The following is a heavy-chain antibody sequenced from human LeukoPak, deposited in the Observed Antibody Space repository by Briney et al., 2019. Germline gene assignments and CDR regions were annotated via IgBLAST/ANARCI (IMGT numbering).Heavy chain of an antibody. CDR3: ARERYGNWFDP. CDR1: GFTFSDYL. CDR2: ISGSGRNT. Sequence: PGGSLILSCAASGFTFSDYLMTWVRQAPGKGLEWVSTISGSGRNTYFAGSVKGRFTISRDNSKNTLYLQMNSLRADDTAVYHCARERYGNWFDPWGQGTLVTVSS. V-gene: IGHV3-23*01. J-gene: IGHJ5*02. D-gene: IGHD1-1*01.